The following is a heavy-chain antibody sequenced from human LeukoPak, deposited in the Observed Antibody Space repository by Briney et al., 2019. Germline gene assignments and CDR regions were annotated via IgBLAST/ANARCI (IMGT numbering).Heavy chain of an antibody. CDR1: GFTFSSYS. CDR2: ISSSSSYI. CDR3: ARDFCSGGSCYSH. D-gene: IGHD2-15*01. Sequence: GGSLRLSCAASGFTFSSYSMNWVRQAPGKGLEWVSSISSSSSYIYYADSVKGRFTISRDNAKNSLYLQMNSLRAEDTAVYYCARDFCSGGSCYSHWGQGTLVTVSS. J-gene: IGHJ4*02. V-gene: IGHV3-21*01.